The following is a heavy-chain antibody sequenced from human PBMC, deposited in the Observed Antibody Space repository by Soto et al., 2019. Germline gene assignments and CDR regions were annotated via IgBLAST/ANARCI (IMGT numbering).Heavy chain of an antibody. CDR3: LQDGAARRRGIGY. CDR2: IYYSGST. Sequence: PSETLSLTCTVSGGSISSSSYYWGWIRQPPGKGLEWIGSIYYSGSTYYNPSLKSRVTISVDTSKNQFSLKLSSVTAADTAVYYCLQDGAARRRGIGYWGQGTLVTVSS. CDR1: GGSISSSSYY. D-gene: IGHD6-6*01. V-gene: IGHV4-39*01. J-gene: IGHJ4*02.